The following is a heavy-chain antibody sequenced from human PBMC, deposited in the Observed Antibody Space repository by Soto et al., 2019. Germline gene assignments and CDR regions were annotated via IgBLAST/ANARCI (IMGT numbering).Heavy chain of an antibody. J-gene: IGHJ6*03. D-gene: IGHD6-6*01. CDR3: ARLYRDFGSSSFSFSIPKNLEENMDV. CDR2: IYYSGST. V-gene: IGHV4-31*03. Sequence: QVQLQESGPGLVKPSQTLSLTCTVSGGSISSGGYYWSWIRQHPGKGLEWIGYIYYSGSTYYNPSLKSRVTISVDTSKNQFSLKLSSVTAADTAVYYCARLYRDFGSSSFSFSIPKNLEENMDVWGKGTTVTVSS. CDR1: GGSISSGGYY.